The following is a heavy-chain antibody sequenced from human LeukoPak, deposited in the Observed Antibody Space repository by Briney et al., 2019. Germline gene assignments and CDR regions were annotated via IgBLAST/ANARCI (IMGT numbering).Heavy chain of an antibody. CDR2: IIPIFGTA. CDR3: ARGAVDTAMDPEMDYYYYYRDV. CDR1: GYTFTSYA. Sequence: GASVKVSCKASGYTFTSYAMNWVRQAPGQGLEWMGGIIPIFGTANYAQKFQGRVTITADKSTSTAYMELSSLRSEDTAVYYCARGAVDTAMDPEMDYYYYYRDVWGKGTTVTVSS. J-gene: IGHJ6*03. V-gene: IGHV1-69*06. D-gene: IGHD5-18*01.